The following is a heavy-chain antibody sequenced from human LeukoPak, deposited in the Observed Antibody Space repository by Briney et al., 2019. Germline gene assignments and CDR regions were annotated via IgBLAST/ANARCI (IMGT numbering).Heavy chain of an antibody. Sequence: GGSLRLSCAASEFSVSNNYMTWVRQAPGKGLEWVSTIYSTGDTSYADSVKGRFTISRVNSKNTSYLQMGSLRADDTAVYYCGTGTNWGYWGQGTLVTVSS. V-gene: IGHV3-53*01. CDR1: EFSVSNNY. CDR3: GTGTNWGY. CDR2: IYSTGDT. D-gene: IGHD7-27*01. J-gene: IGHJ4*02.